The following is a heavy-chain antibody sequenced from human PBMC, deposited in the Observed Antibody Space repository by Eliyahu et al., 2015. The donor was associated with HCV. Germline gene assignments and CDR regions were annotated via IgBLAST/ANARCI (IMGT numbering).Heavy chain of an antibody. CDR3: ARGDDSSGVGFDS. V-gene: IGHV4-38-2*01. CDR1: GFSVTSGXY. CDR2: XFQSGNX. D-gene: IGHD3-22*01. Sequence: QLQLQESGPGLLQPSDILTLXXSVSGFSVTSGXYWGWIRXPPGKGLEWVGNXFQSGNXQYNQSLKSRVTISFDTSTNQFSLQLMSVTAADTALYHCARGDDSSGVGFDSWGHGTLVTVSS. J-gene: IGHJ4*01.